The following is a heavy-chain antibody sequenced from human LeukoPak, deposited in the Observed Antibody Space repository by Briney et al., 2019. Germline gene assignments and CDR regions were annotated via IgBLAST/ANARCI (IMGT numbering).Heavy chain of an antibody. D-gene: IGHD5-18*01. CDR1: GFTFSSYG. CDR2: ISYDGSNK. V-gene: IGHV3-30*19. Sequence: PGGSLRLSCAASGFTFSSYGMHWVRQAPGKGLEWVAVISYDGSNKYYADSVKGRFTISRDNSKNTLYLQMNSLRAEDTAVYYCGRGHTAMVTMMAWWFDYWGQGTLVTVSS. CDR3: GRGHTAMVTMMAWWFDY. J-gene: IGHJ4*02.